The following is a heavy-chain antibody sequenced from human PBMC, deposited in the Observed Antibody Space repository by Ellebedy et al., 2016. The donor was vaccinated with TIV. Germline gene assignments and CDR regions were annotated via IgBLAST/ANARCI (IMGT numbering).Heavy chain of an antibody. V-gene: IGHV1-46*04. D-gene: IGHD4-17*01. CDR3: ARDFAGYDDYGLGYFDY. CDR2: INPSGGST. Sequence: AASVKVSCKASGYTFTSYYMHWVRQAPGQGLEWMGIINPSGGSTSYAQKLQGRVTMTRDTSTSTGYMELSSLRSEDTAVYYCARDFAGYDDYGLGYFDYWGQGTLVTVSS. CDR1: GYTFTSYY. J-gene: IGHJ4*02.